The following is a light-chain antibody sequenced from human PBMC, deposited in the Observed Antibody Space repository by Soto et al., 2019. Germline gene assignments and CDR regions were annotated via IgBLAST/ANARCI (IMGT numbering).Light chain of an antibody. CDR2: AAS. CDR1: QDISNS. V-gene: IGKV1-27*01. CDR3: QKYNSAPLT. Sequence: DIQMTQSPSSLSASVGDRVTITCRASQDISNSLAWYQQRPGKVPKVLIYAASILQSGVPARFRGSGSGTDFPLTIRSLQPEDVATYYCQKYNSAPLTFGGGTKVEI. J-gene: IGKJ4*01.